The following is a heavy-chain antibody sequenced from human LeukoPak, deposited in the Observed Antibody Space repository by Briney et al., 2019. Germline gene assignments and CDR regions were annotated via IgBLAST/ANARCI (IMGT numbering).Heavy chain of an antibody. Sequence: GGSLRLSCAASGFTFSDYYMSWIRQAPGKGLEWVSYIGSSGSTIYYADSVKGRFTISRDNAKNSLYLQMNSLRAEDTAVYYCARGYSSSRRKAKSAFYYYYYYMDVWGKGTTVTVSS. CDR1: GFTFSDYY. CDR2: IGSSGSTI. J-gene: IGHJ6*03. V-gene: IGHV3-11*01. CDR3: ARGYSSSRRKAKSAFYYYYYYMDV. D-gene: IGHD6-13*01.